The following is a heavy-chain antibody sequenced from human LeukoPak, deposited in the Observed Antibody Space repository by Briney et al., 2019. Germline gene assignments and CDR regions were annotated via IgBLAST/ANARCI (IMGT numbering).Heavy chain of an antibody. V-gene: IGHV3-21*01. CDR1: GFTFSSYS. D-gene: IGHD5-18*01. CDR2: ISSSSSYI. Sequence: KPGGSLRLSCAASGFTFSSYSMNWVRQAPGKGLEWVSSISSSSSYIYYADSVKGRFTISRDNAKNSLYLQMNSLRAEDTAVYYCARADWDTAMIASWGKEPWSPSPQ. J-gene: IGHJ5*01. CDR3: ARADWDTAMIAS.